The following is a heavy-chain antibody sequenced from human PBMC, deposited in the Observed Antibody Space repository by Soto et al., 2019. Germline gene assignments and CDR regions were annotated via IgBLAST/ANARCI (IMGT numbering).Heavy chain of an antibody. CDR1: GGSIISGY. Sequence: PSETLSLTCTVSGGSIISGYWSWIRQPPGKGLEWIGYISYSGNTNYNPSLKSRVTMSVDTPKNQFSLRLSSVTTADTAVYYCAGLRGYAGSPIDYWDQGTLVTVSS. V-gene: IGHV4-59*01. CDR3: AGLRGYAGSPIDY. CDR2: ISYSGNT. D-gene: IGHD2-15*01. J-gene: IGHJ4*02.